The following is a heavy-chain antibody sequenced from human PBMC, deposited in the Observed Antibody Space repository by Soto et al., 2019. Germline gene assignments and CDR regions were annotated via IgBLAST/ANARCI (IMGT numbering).Heavy chain of an antibody. Sequence: GGSLRLSCAASGFTVSSNYMSWVRQAPGKGLEWVSVIYSGGSTYYADSVKGRFTISRDNSKNTLYLQMNSLRAEDTAVYYCASTRYYGSGSISYYFDYWGQGTLVTVSS. D-gene: IGHD3-10*01. V-gene: IGHV3-66*01. J-gene: IGHJ4*02. CDR1: GFTVSSNY. CDR2: IYSGGST. CDR3: ASTRYYGSGSISYYFDY.